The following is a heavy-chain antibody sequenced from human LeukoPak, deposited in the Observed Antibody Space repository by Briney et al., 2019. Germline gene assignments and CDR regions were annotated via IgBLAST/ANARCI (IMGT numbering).Heavy chain of an antibody. CDR3: ARDGRPLDY. J-gene: IGHJ4*02. CDR2: IKQDGGEK. V-gene: IGHV3-7*03. Sequence: XGSLRLSCADSGITFSSYWMSWVRQAPGKGLEWVANIKQDGGEKYYVDSVKGRFTISRDNAKNSLYLQMNNLRVEDTAVYYCARDGRPLDYWGQGTLVTVSS. CDR1: GITFSSYW.